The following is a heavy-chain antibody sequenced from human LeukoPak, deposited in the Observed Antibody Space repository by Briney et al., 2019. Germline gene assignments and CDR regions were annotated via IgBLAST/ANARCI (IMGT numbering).Heavy chain of an antibody. Sequence: SETLSLTCIVSGGSINSRSHYWGWIRQPPWKGLEWIGNIYYSGSTYYNPSLKSRVTISIDTSKNQFSLKLSSVTATDTAVYYCASLREGGVAHWFDPWGQGTLVTVSS. CDR1: GGSINSRSHY. V-gene: IGHV4-39*01. D-gene: IGHD2-15*01. CDR3: ASLREGGVAHWFDP. J-gene: IGHJ5*02. CDR2: IYYSGST.